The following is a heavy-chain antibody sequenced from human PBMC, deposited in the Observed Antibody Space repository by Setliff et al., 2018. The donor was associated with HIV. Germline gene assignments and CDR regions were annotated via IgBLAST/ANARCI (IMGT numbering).Heavy chain of an antibody. Sequence: LRLSCAGSGFNFKNAWMSWVRQAPGKGLEWVGRIKSRVDGETTAYAAPLKGRFTISRDDSKNTLYLQMDSLSTEDTAVYYCVRDSGYYSFDFWGQGTLVTVSS. V-gene: IGHV3-15*01. J-gene: IGHJ4*02. CDR2: IKSRVDGETT. D-gene: IGHD5-12*01. CDR1: GFNFKNAW. CDR3: VRDSGYYSFDF.